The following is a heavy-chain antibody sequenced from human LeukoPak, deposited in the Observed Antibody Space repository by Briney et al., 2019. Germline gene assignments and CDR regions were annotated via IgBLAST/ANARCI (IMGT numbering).Heavy chain of an antibody. V-gene: IGHV4-59*01. CDR2: IYYSGST. CDR3: ASGRYFDWLLDY. J-gene: IGHJ4*02. CDR1: GGSTSSYY. Sequence: SETLSLTCTVSGGSTSSYYWSWIRQPPGKGLEWIGYIYYSGSTNYNPSLKSRVTISVDTSKNQFSLKLSSVTAADTAVYYCASGRYFDWLLDYWGQGTLVTVSS. D-gene: IGHD3-9*01.